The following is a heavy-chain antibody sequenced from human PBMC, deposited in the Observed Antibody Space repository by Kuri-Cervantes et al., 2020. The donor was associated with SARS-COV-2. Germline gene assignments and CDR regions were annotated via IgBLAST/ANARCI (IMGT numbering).Heavy chain of an antibody. CDR1: GYSFTSYW. D-gene: IGHD4-17*01. CDR2: IYPGDSNT. CDR3: ARQSRGATATVTTDYYYYGMDV. Sequence: GGSLRLSCKGSGYSFTSYWIGWVRQMPGKGLEWMGIIYPGDSNTRYSPSFQGQVTISADKSISTAYLQWSSLKASDTAMYYCARQSRGATATVTTDYYYYGMDVWGQGTTVTVYS. J-gene: IGHJ6*02. V-gene: IGHV5-51*01.